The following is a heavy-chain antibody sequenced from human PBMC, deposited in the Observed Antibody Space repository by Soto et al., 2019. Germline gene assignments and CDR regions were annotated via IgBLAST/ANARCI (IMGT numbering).Heavy chain of an antibody. V-gene: IGHV3-33*01. J-gene: IGHJ5*02. CDR1: GFTFSSYG. CDR3: ARGVRFSDPSSGNWFDP. D-gene: IGHD3-3*01. CDR2: IWYDGSNK. Sequence: GGSLRLSCAASGFTFSSYGMHWVRQAPGKGLEWVAVIWYDGSNKYYADSVKGRFTISRDNSKNTLYLQMNSLRAEDTAVYYCARGVRFSDPSSGNWFDPWGQGTLVTVSS.